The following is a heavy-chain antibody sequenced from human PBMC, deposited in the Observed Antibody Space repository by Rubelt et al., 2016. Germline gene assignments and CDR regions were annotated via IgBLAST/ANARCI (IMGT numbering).Heavy chain of an antibody. D-gene: IGHD2-15*01. CDR2: IYYTGTT. Sequence: GQLQESGPGLVKPSQTLSLTCTVSGVSMSTGGPYWSWIRQHPGKGLEWIGYIYYTGTTYYNPSLKSRVTISVATSKKQFSLKLNSVTAADTAVYYCACRIGYYGVDVWGQGTTVTVSS. J-gene: IGHJ6*02. V-gene: IGHV4-31*03. CDR1: GVSMSTGGPY. CDR3: ACRIGYYGVDV.